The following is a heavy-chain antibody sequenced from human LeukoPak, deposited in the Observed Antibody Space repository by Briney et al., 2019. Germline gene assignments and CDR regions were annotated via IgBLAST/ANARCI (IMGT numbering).Heavy chain of an antibody. CDR1: GFTVSSNS. CDR2: IYSDNT. Sequence: GGSLRLSCTVSGFTVSSNSMSWVRQAPGKGLEWVSFIYSDNTHYSDSVKGRFTISRDNSKNTLYLQMSSLRAEDTAVYYCAKGPPGYYDSSGYSLPYYYYYYYMDVWGKGTTVTISS. CDR3: AKGPPGYYDSSGYSLPYYYYYYYMDV. J-gene: IGHJ6*03. D-gene: IGHD3-22*01. V-gene: IGHV3-53*01.